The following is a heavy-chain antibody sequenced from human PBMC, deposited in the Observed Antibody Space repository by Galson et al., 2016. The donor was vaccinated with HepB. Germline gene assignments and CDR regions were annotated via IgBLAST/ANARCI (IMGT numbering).Heavy chain of an antibody. CDR1: GGTFSTYA. Sequence: SVKVSCKASGGTFSTYAFSWVRQAPGQGLEWVGRSVPILGMANYAQKFQGKVTITADKSTNTAYMELRSLRSEDTALYYCAKGVGLYSISAAFDSWGQGTLVTVSS. J-gene: IGHJ4*02. D-gene: IGHD5/OR15-5a*01. CDR2: SVPILGMA. CDR3: AKGVGLYSISAAFDS. V-gene: IGHV1-69*04.